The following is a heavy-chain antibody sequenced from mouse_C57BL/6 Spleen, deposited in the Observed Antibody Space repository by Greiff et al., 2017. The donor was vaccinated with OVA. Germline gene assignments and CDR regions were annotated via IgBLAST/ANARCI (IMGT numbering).Heavy chain of an antibody. V-gene: IGHV6-3*01. CDR2: IRLKSDNYAT. Sequence: EVKLMESGGGLVQPGGSMKLSCVASGFTFSNYWMNWVRQSPEKGLEWVAQIRLKSDNYATHYAESVKGRFTISRDDSKSSVYLQMNNLRAEDTGIYYCTAQAPFAYWGQGTLVTVSA. CDR1: GFTFSNYW. CDR3: TAQAPFAY. D-gene: IGHD3-2*02. J-gene: IGHJ3*01.